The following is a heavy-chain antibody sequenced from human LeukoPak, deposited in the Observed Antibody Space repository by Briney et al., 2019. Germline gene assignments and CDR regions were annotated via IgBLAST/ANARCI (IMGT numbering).Heavy chain of an antibody. CDR3: ARGSPSYSRDHDAFDI. Sequence: GGSLRLSCAASGFTFSSYAMHWVRQAPGKGLEWVAVISYDGSNKYYADSVKGRFTISRDNSKNTLYLQMNSLRAEDTAVYYCARGSPSYSRDHDAFDIWGQGTMVTVSS. V-gene: IGHV3-30-3*01. CDR2: ISYDGSNK. CDR1: GFTFSSYA. J-gene: IGHJ3*02. D-gene: IGHD2-21*01.